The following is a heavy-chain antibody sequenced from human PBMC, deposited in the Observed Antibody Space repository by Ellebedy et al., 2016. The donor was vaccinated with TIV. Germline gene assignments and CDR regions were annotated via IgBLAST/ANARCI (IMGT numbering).Heavy chain of an antibody. CDR3: VKLDSSGYYYGRLDY. Sequence: GGSLRLSCAASGFTFGSFAMHWVRQAPGKGLEWVSGISAGGDNTYHVDSVKGRFTISRDNSKNTLYLQMKSLRAEDTAVYYCVKLDSSGYYYGRLDYWGQGSLVTVSS. D-gene: IGHD3-22*01. CDR2: ISAGGDNT. V-gene: IGHV3-23*01. CDR1: GFTFGSFA. J-gene: IGHJ4*02.